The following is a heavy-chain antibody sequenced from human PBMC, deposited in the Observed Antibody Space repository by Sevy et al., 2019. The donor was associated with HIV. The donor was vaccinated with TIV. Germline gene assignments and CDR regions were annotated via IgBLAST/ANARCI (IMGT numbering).Heavy chain of an antibody. J-gene: IGHJ4*02. V-gene: IGHV3-23*01. CDR1: GFTFSSYA. D-gene: IGHD1-26*01. CDR2: ISGSGGST. CDR3: AKVKGSSWMSFDY. Sequence: GGSLRLSCAVSGFTFSSYAMSWVRQAPGKGLEWVSAISGSGGSTYYADSVKGRFTISRDNSKNTLYLQMNSLRAEDTAVYYCAKVKGSSWMSFDYWGQGTLVTVSS.